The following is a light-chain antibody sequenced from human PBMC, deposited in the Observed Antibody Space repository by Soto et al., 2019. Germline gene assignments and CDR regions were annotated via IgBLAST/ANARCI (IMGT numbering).Light chain of an antibody. CDR1: QSITTY. CDR3: QQSYDTYP. V-gene: IGKV1-39*01. J-gene: IGKJ2*01. CDR2: AAS. Sequence: DIQMTQSPSSLSASVGDRVTITCRASQSITTYLNWYQQKPGKAPKLLIYAASRLQSGVPSRFSGSGSGTDFTLTISSLQPEDFATYYCQQSYDTYPFGQGTKLEIK.